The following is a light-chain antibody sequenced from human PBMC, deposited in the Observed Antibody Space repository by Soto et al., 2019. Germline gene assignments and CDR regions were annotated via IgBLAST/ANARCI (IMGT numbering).Light chain of an antibody. Sequence: DIQMTPSPSSLSASVGDRITITCRASQSIGSYLNWYQHKPGRAPKFLIYAVSTLQSWVPSRFNGSGSGTDFTLTISSLQPEDFASYSCQQSYSSPWTFGQGTKVDIK. CDR2: AVS. CDR3: QQSYSSPWT. CDR1: QSIGSY. J-gene: IGKJ1*01. V-gene: IGKV1-39*01.